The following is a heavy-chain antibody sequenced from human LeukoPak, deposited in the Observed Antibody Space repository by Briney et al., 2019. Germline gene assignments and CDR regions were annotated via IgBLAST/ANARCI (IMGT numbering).Heavy chain of an antibody. J-gene: IGHJ4*02. CDR2: ISGSGGST. V-gene: IGHV3-23*01. CDR3: AKVGVAGSSYYFDY. D-gene: IGHD6-19*01. CDR1: GFTFSSYA. Sequence: GGSLRLSCAASGFTFSSYAMSWVRQAPGKGLQWVAVISGSGGSTYYADSVKGRFTISRDNSKNTLYLQMTSLRAEDTAVYYCAKVGVAGSSYYFDYWGQGTLVTVSS.